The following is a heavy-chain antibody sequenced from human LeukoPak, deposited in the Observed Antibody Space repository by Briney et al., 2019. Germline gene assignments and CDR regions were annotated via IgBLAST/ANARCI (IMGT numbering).Heavy chain of an antibody. CDR1: GFTFSSHS. D-gene: IGHD6-13*01. CDR3: ARDWYSSSWYTILDYYYMDV. V-gene: IGHV3-21*01. Sequence: GGSLRLSCAASGFTFSSHSMNWVRQAPGKGLEWVSSISSSSSYIYYADSVKGRFTISRDNAKNSLYLQMNSLRAEDTAVYYCARDWYSSSWYTILDYYYMDVWGKGTTVTISS. CDR2: ISSSSSYI. J-gene: IGHJ6*03.